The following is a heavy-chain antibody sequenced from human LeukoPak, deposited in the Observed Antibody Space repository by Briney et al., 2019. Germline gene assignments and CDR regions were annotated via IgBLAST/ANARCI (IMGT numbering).Heavy chain of an antibody. V-gene: IGHV6-1*01. D-gene: IGHD6-19*01. CDR2: TYYRSTWNN. Sequence: SQTLSLTCALSGDSVSSNGAAWNWIRQSPSRGLEWLGRTYYRSTWNNDYAVSVKSRITINPDASKNHFSLQLDSLTPEDTAVYYCARDVGSGWSSFDYWGQGTLVTVSS. CDR1: GDSVSSNGAA. CDR3: ARDVGSGWSSFDY. J-gene: IGHJ4*02.